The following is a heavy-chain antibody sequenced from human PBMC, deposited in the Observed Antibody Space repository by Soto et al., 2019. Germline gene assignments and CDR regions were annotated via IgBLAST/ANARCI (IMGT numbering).Heavy chain of an antibody. CDR1: GITLVSRA. Sequence: PGRSLRLYCVDSGITLVSRAMSWVRQAPGEGLEWVSTITDSGGDTKYADSVRGRFTISRDNSKSTLYLQMSSLRAEDSAIYYCARGSTDSYPGSRIFDFWGRGTLVTVSS. V-gene: IGHV3-23*01. CDR2: ITDSGGDT. CDR3: ARGSTDSYPGSRIFDF. J-gene: IGHJ4*02. D-gene: IGHD3-10*01.